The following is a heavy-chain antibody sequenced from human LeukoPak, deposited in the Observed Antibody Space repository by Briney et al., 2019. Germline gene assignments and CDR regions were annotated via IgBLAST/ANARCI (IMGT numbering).Heavy chain of an antibody. J-gene: IGHJ4*02. CDR2: INHSGST. D-gene: IGHD3-10*01. CDR1: GGSFSGYY. V-gene: IGHV4-34*01. CDR3: ARFLLWFGESHYYFDY. Sequence: LETLSLTCAVYGGSFSGYYWSWIRQPPGKGLEWIGEINHSGSTNYNPSLKSRVTISVDTSKNQFSLKLSSVTAADTAVYYCARFLLWFGESHYYFDYWGQGTLVTVSS.